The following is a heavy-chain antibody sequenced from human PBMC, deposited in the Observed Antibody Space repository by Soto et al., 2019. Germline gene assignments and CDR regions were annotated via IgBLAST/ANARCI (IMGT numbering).Heavy chain of an antibody. J-gene: IGHJ3*01. V-gene: IGHV4-38-2*01. CDR2: NFHGGNT. Sequence: SEILSLTCAVSGFFISSGNCWGLIRTPPKKGVERIGSNFHGGNTYYNPSLKSRDTISVDLSKNQISLKLNSVTASYRAIYYCARARSYDAFDVWGQGTLVTVSS. CDR3: ARARSYDAFDV. D-gene: IGHD4-17*01. CDR1: GFFISSGNC.